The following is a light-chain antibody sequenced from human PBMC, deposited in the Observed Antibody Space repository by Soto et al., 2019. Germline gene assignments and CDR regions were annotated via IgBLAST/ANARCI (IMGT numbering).Light chain of an antibody. V-gene: IGKV1-5*01. CDR1: QSVDRY. J-gene: IGKJ1*01. CDR2: DAS. Sequence: VQITRSPSTLSASVGDRVSITCRASQSVDRYLAWYQQKPGKAPHLLIYDASSLESGVPSRFSGSGSGTEFTLTISSLQPDDFTTFYCQQYKDYTWTSAQGAKVDI. CDR3: QQYKDYTWT.